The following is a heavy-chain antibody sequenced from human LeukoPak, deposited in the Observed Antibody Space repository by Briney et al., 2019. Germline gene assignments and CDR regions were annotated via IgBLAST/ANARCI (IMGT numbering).Heavy chain of an antibody. V-gene: IGHV3-23*01. D-gene: IGHD5-18*01. CDR3: AKDLNTAMVTSIWDY. Sequence: GGPLRLSCAASGFTFSSYAMSWVRQAPGKGLEWVSAISGSGGSTYYADSVKGRFTISRDNSKNTLYLQMNSLRAEDTAVYYCAKDLNTAMVTSIWDYWGQGTLVTVSS. CDR2: ISGSGGST. CDR1: GFTFSSYA. J-gene: IGHJ4*02.